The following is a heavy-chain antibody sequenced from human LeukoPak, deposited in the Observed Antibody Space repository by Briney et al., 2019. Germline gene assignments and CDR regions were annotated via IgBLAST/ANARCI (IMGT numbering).Heavy chain of an antibody. Sequence: SVKVSFKASGGTFSSYAISWVRQAPGQGLEWMGRIIPILGIANYAQKFQGRVTITADKSTSTAYMELSSLRSEDTAVYYCARDRSGIVVVPAAIPFDYWGQGTLVTVSS. D-gene: IGHD2-2*01. CDR3: ARDRSGIVVVPAAIPFDY. V-gene: IGHV1-69*04. J-gene: IGHJ4*02. CDR1: GGTFSSYA. CDR2: IIPILGIA.